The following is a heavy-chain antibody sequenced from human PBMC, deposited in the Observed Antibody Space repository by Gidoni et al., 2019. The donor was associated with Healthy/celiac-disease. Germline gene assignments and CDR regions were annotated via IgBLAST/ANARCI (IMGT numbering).Heavy chain of an antibody. CDR2: ISAYNGNT. Sequence: GQGLEWMGWISAYNGNTNYAQKLQGRVTMTTDTSTSTAYMELRSLRSDDTAVYYCARHTSYCSSTSCYIVDYWGQGTLVTVSS. D-gene: IGHD2-2*02. J-gene: IGHJ4*02. CDR3: ARHTSYCSSTSCYIVDY. V-gene: IGHV1-18*01.